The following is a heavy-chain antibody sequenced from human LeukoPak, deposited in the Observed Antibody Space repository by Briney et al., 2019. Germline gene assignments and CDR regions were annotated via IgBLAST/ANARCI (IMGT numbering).Heavy chain of an antibody. V-gene: IGHV4-59*01. D-gene: IGHD3-10*01. CDR3: ARAGSTMVRGVIKGNWFDP. J-gene: IGHJ5*02. CDR2: IYYSGST. Sequence: GSLRLSCAASGFTFSSYEMNWVRQAPGKGLEWVGYIYYSGSTNYNPSLKSRVTISVDTSKNQFSLKLSSVTAADTAVYYCARAGSTMVRGVIKGNWFDPWGQGTLVTVSS. CDR1: GFTFSSYE.